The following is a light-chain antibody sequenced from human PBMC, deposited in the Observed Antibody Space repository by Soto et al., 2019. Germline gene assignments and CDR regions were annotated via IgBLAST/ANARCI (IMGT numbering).Light chain of an antibody. CDR2: WAS. V-gene: IGKV4-1*01. CDR1: QSVLYTSNNKNY. CDR3: QQYYTTPPF. Sequence: DIVMTQSPDSLAVSLGERATVNCKSSQSVLYTSNNKNYLAWYQQKPGQPPKLLIYWASTRESGVPDRFSGSGSGTDFTLTISSLQAEDVAVYYCQQYYTTPPFLGPGTKVEIK. J-gene: IGKJ3*01.